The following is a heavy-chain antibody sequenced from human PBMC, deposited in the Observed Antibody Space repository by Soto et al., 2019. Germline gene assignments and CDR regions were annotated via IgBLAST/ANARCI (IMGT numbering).Heavy chain of an antibody. CDR3: ARIVTRGGLSGSYSYFDY. CDR2: IYSGGST. J-gene: IGHJ4*02. Sequence: GGSLRLSCAASGFTVSSNYMSWVRQAPGKGLEWVSVIYSGGSTYYADSVKGRFTISRHNSKNTLYLQMNSLRAEDTAVYYCARIVTRGGLSGSYSYFDYWGQGTLVTVSS. CDR1: GFTVSSNY. V-gene: IGHV3-53*04. D-gene: IGHD3-10*01.